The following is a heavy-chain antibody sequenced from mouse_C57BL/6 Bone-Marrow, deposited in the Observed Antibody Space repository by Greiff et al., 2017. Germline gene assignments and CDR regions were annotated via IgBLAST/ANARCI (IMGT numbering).Heavy chain of an antibody. D-gene: IGHD2-12*01. CDR1: GYTFTSYW. V-gene: IGHV1-55*01. CDR2: IYPGSGST. Sequence: QVQLQQPGAELVKPGASVKMSCKASGYTFTSYWITWVKQRPGQGLEWIGDIYPGSGSTNYNEKFKSKATLTVDTSSSTAYMQLSSLTSEDSAVYYCARGLYPYWYFDVWGTGTTVTVSS. J-gene: IGHJ1*03. CDR3: ARGLYPYWYFDV.